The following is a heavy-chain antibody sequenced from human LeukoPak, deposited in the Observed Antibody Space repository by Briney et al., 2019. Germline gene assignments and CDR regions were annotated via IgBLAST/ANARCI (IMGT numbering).Heavy chain of an antibody. V-gene: IGHV1-3*01. CDR3: ARDFAYGTGYLY. D-gene: IGHD3/OR15-3a*01. CDR1: GYTFTSYA. Sequence: HGASVKVSCKASGYTFTSYAMHWVRQAPGQRLEWMGWINAGNGNTKYSQKFQGRVTITRDTSASTAYMELSSLRSEDTAVYYCARDFAYGTGYLYWGQGTLVTVSS. J-gene: IGHJ4*02. CDR2: INAGNGNT.